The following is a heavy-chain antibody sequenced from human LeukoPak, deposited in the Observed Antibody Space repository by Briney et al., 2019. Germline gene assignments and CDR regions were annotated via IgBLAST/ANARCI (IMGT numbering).Heavy chain of an antibody. CDR3: AGEGREGYCSGGSCYEPFDY. J-gene: IGHJ4*02. CDR1: GYTFTSYA. CDR2: INAGNGNT. Sequence: ASVKVSCKASGYTFTSYAMHWVRQAPGQRLEWMGWINAGNGNTKYSQKFQDRVTTTRDTSASTAYMELSSLRSEDTAVYYCAGEGREGYCSGGSCYEPFDYWGQGTLVTVSS. V-gene: IGHV1-3*01. D-gene: IGHD2-15*01.